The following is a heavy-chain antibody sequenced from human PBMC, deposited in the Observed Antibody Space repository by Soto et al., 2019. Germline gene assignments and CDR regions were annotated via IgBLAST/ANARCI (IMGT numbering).Heavy chain of an antibody. CDR3: VKDRYVDP. CDR2: ISSYGDST. V-gene: IGHV3-64D*06. Sequence: GGSLRLSXSVSGFTLITYAMHWVRQAPGKGLEYVASISSYGDSTYYADSVKGRFTISRDNSKNTLSLQMSSLRTDDTAMYYCVKDRYVDPWGQGTLVTVSS. CDR1: GFTLITYA. D-gene: IGHD3-16*01. J-gene: IGHJ5*02.